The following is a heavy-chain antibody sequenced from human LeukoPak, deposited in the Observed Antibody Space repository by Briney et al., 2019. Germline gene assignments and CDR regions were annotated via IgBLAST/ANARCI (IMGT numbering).Heavy chain of an antibody. D-gene: IGHD6-19*01. J-gene: IGHJ4*02. CDR1: GGSISSGDYY. CDR2: IYYSGST. CDR3: ARAVSGYYFDY. Sequence: SQTLSLTCTVSGGSISSGDYYWSWIRQPPGKGLEWIGYIYYSGSTYYNPSLKGRVTISVDTSKNQFSLNLSSVTAADTAVYYCARAVSGYYFDYWGQGTLVAVSS. V-gene: IGHV4-30-4*08.